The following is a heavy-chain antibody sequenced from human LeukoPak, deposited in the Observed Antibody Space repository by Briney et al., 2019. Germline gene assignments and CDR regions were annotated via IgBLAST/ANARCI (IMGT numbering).Heavy chain of an antibody. D-gene: IGHD2-15*01. V-gene: IGHV3-48*01. CDR3: ARDIAVGDSLDI. CDR1: GFSFSSYS. Sequence: GGSLRLSCAASGFSFSSYSMNWVRQAPGKGLEWVSYISSSSSTIYYADSVKGRFTISRDNAKNSLYLQMNSLRAEDTAVFYCARDIAVGDSLDIWGQGTMVTVSS. J-gene: IGHJ3*02. CDR2: ISSSSSTI.